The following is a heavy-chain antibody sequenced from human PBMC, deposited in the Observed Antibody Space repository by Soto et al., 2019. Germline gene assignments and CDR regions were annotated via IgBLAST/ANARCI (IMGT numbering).Heavy chain of an antibody. Sequence: QLQLQESGSGLVKPSQTLSLTCAVSGGSISSGGYSWSWIRQPPGKGLEWIGYIYHSGCTYYNPYRKSRVNISVDRSKNQFSLKRRSVTAADTAVYYCARGQVVAAQHWGQGTLVTVSS. CDR1: GGSISSGGYS. CDR2: IYHSGCT. CDR3: ARGQVVAAQH. D-gene: IGHD2-15*01. V-gene: IGHV4-30-2*01. J-gene: IGHJ4*02.